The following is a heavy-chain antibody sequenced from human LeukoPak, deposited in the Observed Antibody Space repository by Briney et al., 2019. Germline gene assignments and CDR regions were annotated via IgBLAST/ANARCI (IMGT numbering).Heavy chain of an antibody. J-gene: IGHJ3*02. Sequence: GGSLRLSCAASGFIFSSYGMHWVRQAPGKGLEWVGFIRSKAYGGTTEYAASVKGRFTISRDDSKSIAYLQMNSLKTEDTAVYYCTREGASDAFDIWGQGTMVTVSS. D-gene: IGHD4/OR15-4a*01. V-gene: IGHV3-49*04. CDR1: GFIFSSYG. CDR3: TREGASDAFDI. CDR2: IRSKAYGGTT.